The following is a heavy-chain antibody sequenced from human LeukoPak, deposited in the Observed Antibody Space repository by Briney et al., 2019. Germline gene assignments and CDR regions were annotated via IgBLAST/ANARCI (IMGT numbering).Heavy chain of an antibody. CDR1: GDSVSSNTAA. CDR3: AREGNYYDSNFYYPQYFQH. D-gene: IGHD3-22*01. V-gene: IGHV6-1*01. CDR2: TYYRSKWYN. Sequence: SQTLSLTCAISGDSVSSNTAAWNWIRQSPSRGLEWLGRTYYRSKWYNDYAVSVKSRITLNPDTSKNQFSLHLNSVTHEDTAVYYCAREGNYYDSNFYYPQYFQHWGQGTLVTVSS. J-gene: IGHJ1*01.